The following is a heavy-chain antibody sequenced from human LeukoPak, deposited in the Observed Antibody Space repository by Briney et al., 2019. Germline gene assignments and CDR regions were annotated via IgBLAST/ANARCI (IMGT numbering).Heavy chain of an antibody. D-gene: IGHD1-26*01. CDR1: GYTFTGYY. CDR3: ARFGSGSYDFDY. J-gene: IGHJ4*02. CDR2: INPNSGNT. V-gene: IGHV1-8*02. Sequence: ASVRVSCKASGYTFTGYYMHWVRQAPGQGLEWMGWINPNSGNTGYAQKFQGRVAMTRNTSISTAYMELSSLRSEDTAVYYCARFGSGSYDFDYWGQGTLVTVSS.